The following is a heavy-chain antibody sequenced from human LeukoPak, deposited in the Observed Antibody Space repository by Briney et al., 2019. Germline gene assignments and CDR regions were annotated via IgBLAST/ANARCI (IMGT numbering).Heavy chain of an antibody. Sequence: SETLSLTCTVSGGSISSHYWSWIRQPPGKGLEWIGYMFYSGSTNYNPSLKSRVTISINTSKNQFSLRLSSVTAADTAVYYCGRGSDFGDYWGQGTLVTVSS. J-gene: IGHJ4*02. V-gene: IGHV4-59*11. CDR2: MFYSGST. CDR1: GGSISSHY. D-gene: IGHD4-17*01. CDR3: GRGSDFGDY.